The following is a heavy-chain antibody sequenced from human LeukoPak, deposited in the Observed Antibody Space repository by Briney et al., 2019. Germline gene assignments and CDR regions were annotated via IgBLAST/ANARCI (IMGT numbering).Heavy chain of an antibody. CDR1: GFSFSSYA. CDR3: AKSHDSSGFYLPY. D-gene: IGHD3-22*01. J-gene: IGHJ4*02. Sequence: GGSLRLSCAASGFSFSSYAMSWVRQAPGKGLEWVSAISGSRGATYDADSVRGRFTISRDNSKNTLYLQMNSLRAEDTALYYCAKSHDSSGFYLPYWGQGTLVTVSS. CDR2: ISGSRGAT. V-gene: IGHV3-23*01.